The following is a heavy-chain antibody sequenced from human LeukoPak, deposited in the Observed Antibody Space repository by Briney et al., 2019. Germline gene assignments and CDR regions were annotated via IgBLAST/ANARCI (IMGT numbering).Heavy chain of an antibody. CDR1: GGSFSGYY. CDR3: ARGDYYDSSGYYLDYYYMDV. V-gene: IGHV4-34*01. CDR2: INHSGST. J-gene: IGHJ6*03. Sequence: SETLSLTCAVYGGSFSGYYWSWIRQPPGKGLEWIGEINHSGSTNYNPSLKSRVTISVDTSKNQFSLKLSSVTAADTAVYYCARGDYYDSSGYYLDYYYMDVWGKGTTVTVSS. D-gene: IGHD3-22*01.